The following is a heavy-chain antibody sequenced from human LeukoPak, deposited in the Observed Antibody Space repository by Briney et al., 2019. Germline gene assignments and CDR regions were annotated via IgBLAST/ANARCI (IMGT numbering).Heavy chain of an antibody. CDR3: ARVAGSIDY. Sequence: AASVKVSCKASGGTFSSYAISWVRQATGQGLEWMGWTNPNSGYTGYAQKFQGRVTITRDTSISTAYMELSSLRSEDTAVYYCARVAGSIDYWGQGTLVTVSS. CDR1: GGTFSSYA. J-gene: IGHJ4*02. CDR2: TNPNSGYT. V-gene: IGHV1-8*03. D-gene: IGHD6-19*01.